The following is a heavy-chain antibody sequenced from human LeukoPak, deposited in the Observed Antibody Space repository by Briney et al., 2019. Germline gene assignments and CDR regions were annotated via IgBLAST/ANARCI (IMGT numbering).Heavy chain of an antibody. CDR2: INPDSGST. V-gene: IGHV1-2*02. CDR3: ARDHGLNKRWFDP. J-gene: IGHJ5*02. D-gene: IGHD1/OR15-1a*01. Sequence: GASVKVSCKASEYTFTGYYMHWVRQAPGQGLEWMGWINPDSGSTNYAQKFQGRVTMTRDTSISTAYMELSRLTSDDTAVYYCARDHGLNKRWFDPWGQGTLVTVSS. CDR1: EYTFTGYY.